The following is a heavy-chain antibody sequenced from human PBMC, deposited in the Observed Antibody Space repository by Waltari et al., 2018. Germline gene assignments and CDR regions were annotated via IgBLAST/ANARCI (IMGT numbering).Heavy chain of an antibody. Sequence: QVQLVQSGAEVKKPGASVKVSCKASGYTFTSYYMHWVRQAPGQGLEWMGIINPSGGSTSYAQKSQGRVTMTRDTSTSTGYMELSSLRAEDTAVYYCARPRRWEPHDDAFDIWGQGTMVTVSS. J-gene: IGHJ3*02. CDR3: ARPRRWEPHDDAFDI. D-gene: IGHD1-26*01. CDR2: INPSGGST. V-gene: IGHV1-46*01. CDR1: GYTFTSYY.